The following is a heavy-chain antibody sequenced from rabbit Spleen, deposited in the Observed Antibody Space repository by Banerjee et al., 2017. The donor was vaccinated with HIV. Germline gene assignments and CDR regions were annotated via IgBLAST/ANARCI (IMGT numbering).Heavy chain of an antibody. J-gene: IGHJ4*01. CDR2: INIVTCKS. CDR1: GLSFSSGND. Sequence: QQLVESGGGLVKPGASLTLTCTASGLSFSSGNDLCWVRQAPGKGLEWIACINIVTCKSVYASWAKGRFVMSRTSSTTVTLQMTSLTAADTATYFCVREAGYAGYGDGNVWGPGTLVTVS. D-gene: IGHD7-1*01. V-gene: IGHV1S40*01. CDR3: VREAGYAGYGDGNV.